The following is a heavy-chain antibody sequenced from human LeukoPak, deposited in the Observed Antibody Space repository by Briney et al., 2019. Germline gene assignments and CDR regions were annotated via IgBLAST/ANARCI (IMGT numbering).Heavy chain of an antibody. D-gene: IGHD6-13*01. CDR2: ISYDGNDK. CDR1: GFTFSRYA. V-gene: IGHV3-30-3*01. CDR3: ARDRDLGAAAYCFDY. Sequence: SGGSLRLSCAASGFTFSRYAMHWVRQAPGKGLEWVAVISYDGNDKYNVDSVKGRFTISRDNSKNTLYLQMNSLRAEDTAMYYCARDRDLGAAAYCFDYWGRGTLVTVSS. J-gene: IGHJ4*02.